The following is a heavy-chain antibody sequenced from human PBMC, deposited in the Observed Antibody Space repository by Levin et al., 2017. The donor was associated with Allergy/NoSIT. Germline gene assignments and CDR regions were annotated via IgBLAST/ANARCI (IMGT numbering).Heavy chain of an antibody. Sequence: ESLKISCTVSGGSISSYYWSWIRQPPGKGLEWIGYIYYSGSTNYNPSLKSRVTISVDTSKNQFSLKLSSVTAADTAVYYCARLESSSSNDAFDIWGQGTMVTVSS. CDR2: IYYSGST. J-gene: IGHJ3*02. CDR1: GGSISSYY. V-gene: IGHV4-59*01. CDR3: ARLESSSSNDAFDI. D-gene: IGHD6-6*01.